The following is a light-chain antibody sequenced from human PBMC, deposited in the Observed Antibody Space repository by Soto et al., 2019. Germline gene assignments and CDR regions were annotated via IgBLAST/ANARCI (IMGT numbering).Light chain of an antibody. V-gene: IGLV2-8*01. Sequence: QSALTQPPSASGSPGQSVTISCTGTSSDIGGYNYVSWYQQHPGKAPKLIIYEVSKRPSGVPDRFSGSKSGNTASLTVSGLQAEDEADYYCCAYAGSGTVVFGGGTKLTVL. J-gene: IGLJ2*01. CDR3: CAYAGSGTVV. CDR1: SSDIGGYNY. CDR2: EVS.